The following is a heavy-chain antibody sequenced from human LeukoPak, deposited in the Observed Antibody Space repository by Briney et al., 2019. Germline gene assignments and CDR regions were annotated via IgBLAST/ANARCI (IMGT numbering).Heavy chain of an antibody. D-gene: IGHD6-6*01. CDR2: ISAYNGNT. Sequence: ASVKVSCKASGYTFTGYGITWVRQAPGQGLEWMGWISAYNGNTNYAQKLQGRVTMTTDTSTSTAYMELRSLRSDDTAVYYCARVRQLVRYYYGMDVWGQGTTVTVSS. J-gene: IGHJ6*02. V-gene: IGHV1-18*01. CDR1: GYTFTGYG. CDR3: ARVRQLVRYYYGMDV.